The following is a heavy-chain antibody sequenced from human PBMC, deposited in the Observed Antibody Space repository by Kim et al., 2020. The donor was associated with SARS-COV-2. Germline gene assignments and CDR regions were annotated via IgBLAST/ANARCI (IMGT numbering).Heavy chain of an antibody. V-gene: IGHV3-64D*06. Sequence: GGSLRLSCSASGFTFSSYAMHWVRQAPGKGLEYVSAISSNGGSTYYADSVKGRFTISRDNSRNTLYLQMSSLRAEDTAVYYCCGYCSGGSCYYYYGMDVWGQGTTVTVSS. J-gene: IGHJ6*02. CDR2: ISSNGGST. D-gene: IGHD2-15*01. CDR1: GFTFSSYA. CDR3: CGYCSGGSCYYYYGMDV.